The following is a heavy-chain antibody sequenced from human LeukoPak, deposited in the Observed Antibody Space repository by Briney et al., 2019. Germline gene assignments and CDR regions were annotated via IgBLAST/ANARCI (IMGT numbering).Heavy chain of an antibody. CDR1: GFTFSTYS. J-gene: IGHJ4*02. Sequence: GGSLRLSCAASGFTFSTYSMNWVRQAPGMGLEWVSYISSSGSTIHYADSVKGRFTISRDNAKNSLYLQMNSLRDEDTAVYYCARGWLQWGAYYFDYWGQGTLVTVSS. CDR2: ISSSGSTI. D-gene: IGHD5-24*01. V-gene: IGHV3-48*02. CDR3: ARGWLQWGAYYFDY.